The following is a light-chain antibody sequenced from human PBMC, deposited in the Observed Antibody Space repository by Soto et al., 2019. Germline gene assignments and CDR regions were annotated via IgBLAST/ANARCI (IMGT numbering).Light chain of an antibody. CDR3: CSYGGSSTFVV. CDR2: EGS. J-gene: IGLJ2*01. Sequence: ALTQPASVSGSPGQSITISCTGTSSDVGSYDLVSWYQQHPGKAPKLMIYEGSKRPSGVSNRFSGSKSGNTASLTISGLQAEDEADYYCCSYGGSSTFVVFGGGTKLTVL. CDR1: SSDVGSYDL. V-gene: IGLV2-23*01.